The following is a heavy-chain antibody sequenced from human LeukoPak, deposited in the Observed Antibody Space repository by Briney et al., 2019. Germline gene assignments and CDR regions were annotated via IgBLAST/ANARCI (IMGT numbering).Heavy chain of an antibody. Sequence: GASVKVSCKASGYTFTSYGISWVRQAPGQGLEWMGWISAYNGNTNYAQKFQGRVTITTDESTSTAYMELSSLRSEDTAVYYCARGGGITIFGVGATTFDIWGQGTMVTVSS. J-gene: IGHJ3*02. V-gene: IGHV1-18*01. CDR3: ARGGGITIFGVGATTFDI. D-gene: IGHD3-3*01. CDR2: ISAYNGNT. CDR1: GYTFTSYG.